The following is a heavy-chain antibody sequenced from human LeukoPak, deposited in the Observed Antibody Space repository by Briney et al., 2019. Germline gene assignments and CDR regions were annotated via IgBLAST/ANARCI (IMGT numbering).Heavy chain of an antibody. CDR2: IYYSGST. CDR1: GGSISSSSYC. CDR3: ARRDWECSSTSCYSTTFDY. D-gene: IGHD2-2*01. J-gene: IGHJ4*02. Sequence: SETLSLTCTVSGGSISSSSYCWGWIRQPPGKGLEWIGSIYYSGSTYYNPSLKSRVTISVDASKNQFSLKLSSVTAADTAVYCARRDWECSSTSCYSTTFDYWGQGTLVTVSS. V-gene: IGHV4-39*01.